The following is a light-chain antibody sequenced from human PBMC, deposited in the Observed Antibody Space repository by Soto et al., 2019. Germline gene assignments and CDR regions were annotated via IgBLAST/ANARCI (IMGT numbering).Light chain of an antibody. J-gene: IGKJ1*01. V-gene: IGKV3D-15*01. Sequence: MVLTQSPGTLPFAPGGRSSLSSSPSQSVNSNFLAWYQQKPGQAPRLLIYDASNRATGIPARFSGNGSGTEFTLTISSLQSEDFAVYYCHQYKGWPRTLGQGTKVDI. CDR3: HQYKGWPRT. CDR2: DAS. CDR1: QSVNSN.